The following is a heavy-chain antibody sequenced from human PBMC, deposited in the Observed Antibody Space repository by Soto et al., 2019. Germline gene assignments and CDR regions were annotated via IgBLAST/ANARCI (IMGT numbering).Heavy chain of an antibody. Sequence: QVQLQESGPGLVKPSETLSLTCTVSGASINSYYWSWIRQPPGKGLEWIGYIYSSGSTNYNPSLKRRVTMSVDTSKNQFYLNLSSVTAADTAVYYCARGYDYIGGTYRYTFGYWGQGTLVTVSS. D-gene: IGHD3-16*02. J-gene: IGHJ4*02. CDR3: ARGYDYIGGTYRYTFGY. CDR2: IYSSGST. CDR1: GASINSYY. V-gene: IGHV4-59*01.